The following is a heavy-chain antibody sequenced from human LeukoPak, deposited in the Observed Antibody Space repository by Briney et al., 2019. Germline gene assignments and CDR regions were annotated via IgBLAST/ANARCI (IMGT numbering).Heavy chain of an antibody. Sequence: PGGSLRLSCVASGLTVSNHWMSWVRQAPGKGLEWVANIREERGQEYYVDSVKGRFTISKNSAKNSLYLQMNSLRAEDTAVYYCAKKISAAVAGDFRYWGQGTLVTVSS. CDR1: GLTVSNHW. V-gene: IGHV3-7*03. D-gene: IGHD6-19*01. J-gene: IGHJ4*02. CDR2: IREERGQE. CDR3: AKKISAAVAGDFRY.